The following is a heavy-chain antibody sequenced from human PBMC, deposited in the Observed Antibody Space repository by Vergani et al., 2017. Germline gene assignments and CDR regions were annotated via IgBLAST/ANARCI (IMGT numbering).Heavy chain of an antibody. Sequence: QVQLVQSGAEVGKPGSSVKVSCKASGGTFNTYSISWVRQAPGQGLEWMGNIIPMFRTPNLAQKFQDRVTIIADESTNTVSMELRSLRSEDTAVYYCARIYCGGDCSSSAHAFDVWGQGSVVIVSS. V-gene: IGHV1-69*18. J-gene: IGHJ3*01. CDR2: IIPMFRTP. CDR1: GGTFNTYS. D-gene: IGHD2-21*02. CDR3: ARIYCGGDCSSSAHAFDV.